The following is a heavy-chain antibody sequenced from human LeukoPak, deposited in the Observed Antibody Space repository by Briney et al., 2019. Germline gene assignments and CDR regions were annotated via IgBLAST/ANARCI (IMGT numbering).Heavy chain of an antibody. D-gene: IGHD3-22*01. Sequence: SGPTLVNPTQTLTLTCTFSGFSLSTNGMCVSWIRQPPGKALEWLARIDWDSDKYYSTSLKTRLAISKDTSKNQVVLTMTNVDVVDTATYYCARIRRPRYYDSSGGGYIDHWGQGTLVTVSS. CDR2: IDWDSDK. CDR3: ARIRRPRYYDSSGGGYIDH. J-gene: IGHJ4*02. CDR1: GFSLSTNGMC. V-gene: IGHV2-70*11.